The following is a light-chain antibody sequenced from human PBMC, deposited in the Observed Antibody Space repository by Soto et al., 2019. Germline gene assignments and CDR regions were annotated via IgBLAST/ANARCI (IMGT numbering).Light chain of an antibody. CDR3: QSYDRSLSGSKVV. CDR2: GNS. V-gene: IGLV1-40*01. Sequence: QPVLTQPPSVSGAPGQSITISCTGTSSNFGAGYDVHWYQQLPGTAPKLLIYGNSDRPSGVPDRFSGSRSGTSASLAITGLQAEDEADYYCQSYDRSLSGSKVVFGGGTQLTVL. CDR1: SSNFGAGYD. J-gene: IGLJ2*01.